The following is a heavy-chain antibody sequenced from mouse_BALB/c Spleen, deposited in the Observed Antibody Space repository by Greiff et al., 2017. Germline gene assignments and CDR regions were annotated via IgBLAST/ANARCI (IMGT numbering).Heavy chain of an antibody. J-gene: IGHJ2*01. V-gene: IGHV3-2*02. Sequence: EVQLQESGPGLVKPSQSLSLTCTVTGYSITSDYAWNWIRQFPGNKLEWMGYISYSGSTSYNPSLKSRISITRDTSKNQFFLQLNSVTTEDTATYYCARYRYLYYFDYWGQGTTLTVSS. CDR2: ISYSGST. CDR1: GYSITSDYA. D-gene: IGHD2-14*01. CDR3: ARYRYLYYFDY.